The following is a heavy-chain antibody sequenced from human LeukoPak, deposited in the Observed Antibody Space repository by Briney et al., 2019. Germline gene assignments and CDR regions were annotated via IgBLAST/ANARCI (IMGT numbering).Heavy chain of an antibody. V-gene: IGHV4-59*01. CDR1: GGSINSYH. D-gene: IGHD5-24*01. J-gene: IGHJ4*02. Sequence: PSETLSLTCTVSGGSINSYHWTWIRQPPGKGLEWIGYIYYSGNTKYNPSLKSRVTISVDTSKNQFSLKLTSVTPADTAVYYCARESRDVETEGFDYWGQGTLVTVPS. CDR2: IYYSGNT. CDR3: ARESRDVETEGFDY.